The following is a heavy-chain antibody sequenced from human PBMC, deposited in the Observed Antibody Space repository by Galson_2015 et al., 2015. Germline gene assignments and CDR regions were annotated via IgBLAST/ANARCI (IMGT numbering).Heavy chain of an antibody. V-gene: IGHV3-21*01. D-gene: IGHD1-1*01. Sequence: SLRLSCAASGFTFSSYSMNWVRQAPGKGLEWVSFIGSSSSYIYYADSVKGRFTISRDNAKNSLYLQMNSLRVDDTAVYYCARGRGDHIPNWNDAQKAWGQGTLVTVSS. J-gene: IGHJ4*02. CDR1: GFTFSSYS. CDR3: ARGRGDHIPNWNDAQKA. CDR2: IGSSSSYI.